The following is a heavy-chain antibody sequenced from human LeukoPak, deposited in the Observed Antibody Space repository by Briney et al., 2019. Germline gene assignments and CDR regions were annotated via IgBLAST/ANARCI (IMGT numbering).Heavy chain of an antibody. CDR1: GFTFSSYS. J-gene: IGHJ6*03. D-gene: IGHD2-15*01. V-gene: IGHV3-74*01. Sequence: PGGSLRLSCAASGFTFSSYSMKWVRHAPGKGLVWVSRINSDGSSTSYADSVKGRFTISRDNAKNTLYLQLNSLRAEDTAVYYCARGGFCSGGSCPVDYYYYMDVWGKGTTVTVSS. CDR3: ARGGFCSGGSCPVDYYYYMDV. CDR2: INSDGSST.